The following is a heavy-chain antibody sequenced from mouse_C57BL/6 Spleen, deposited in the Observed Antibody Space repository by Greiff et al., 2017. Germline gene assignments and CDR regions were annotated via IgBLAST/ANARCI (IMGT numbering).Heavy chain of an antibody. Sequence: QVQLKQPGAELVKPGASVKLSCKASGYTFTSYWMHWVKQRPGQGLEWIGMIHPNSGSTNYNEKFKSKATLTVDKSSSTAYMQLSSLTSEDSAVYYCASIYDGYYGFAYWGQGTLVTVSA. D-gene: IGHD2-3*01. CDR2: IHPNSGST. J-gene: IGHJ3*01. CDR3: ASIYDGYYGFAY. V-gene: IGHV1-64*01. CDR1: GYTFTSYW.